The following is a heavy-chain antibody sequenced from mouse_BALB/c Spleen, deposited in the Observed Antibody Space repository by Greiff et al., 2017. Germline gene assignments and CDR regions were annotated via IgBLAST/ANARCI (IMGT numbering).Heavy chain of an antibody. D-gene: IGHD2-4*01. CDR3: ANMITTPHYAMDY. Sequence: VQLQQSGPELVKPGASVKIPCKASGYTFTDYNMDWVKQSHGKSLEWIGDINPNNGGTIYNQKFKGKATLTVDKSSSTAYMELRSLTSEDTAVYYCANMITTPHYAMDYWGQGTSVTVSS. V-gene: IGHV1-18*01. CDR2: INPNNGGT. CDR1: GYTFTDYN. J-gene: IGHJ4*01.